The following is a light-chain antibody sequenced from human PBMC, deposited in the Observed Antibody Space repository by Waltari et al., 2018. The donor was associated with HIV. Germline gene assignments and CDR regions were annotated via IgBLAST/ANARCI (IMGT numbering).Light chain of an antibody. J-gene: IGLJ2*01. CDR1: SSHVGGYNY. Sequence: QAALTQPASVSGSPGQSTTLSCTGTSSHVGGYNYVSWYQQHPGKAPKLMIYDVSNRPSGVSNRFSGSKSGNTASLTISGLQAEDEADYYCSSYTSSREVFGGGTKLTVL. CDR3: SSYTSSREV. V-gene: IGLV2-14*01. CDR2: DVS.